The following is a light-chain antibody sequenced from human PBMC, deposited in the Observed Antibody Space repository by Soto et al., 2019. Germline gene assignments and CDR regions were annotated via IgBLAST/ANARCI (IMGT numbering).Light chain of an antibody. CDR3: QQYGASPWT. Sequence: EIVLTQSPGTLSLSPGERATLSCRASQSIYRNFVAWYQQRPGQAPRLLISGASTRSTGIPDRFTGSVSGTDITLTISRLEPEDFAVYYCQQYGASPWTFAQGTRVDIK. CDR2: GAS. J-gene: IGKJ1*01. CDR1: QSIYRNF. V-gene: IGKV3-20*01.